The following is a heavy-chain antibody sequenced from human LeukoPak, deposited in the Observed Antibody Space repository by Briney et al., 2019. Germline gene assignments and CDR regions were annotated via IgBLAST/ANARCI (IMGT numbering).Heavy chain of an antibody. J-gene: IGHJ5*02. CDR2: IYHSGST. D-gene: IGHD3-10*01. CDR1: GGSISSGGYS. V-gene: IGHV4-30-2*01. Sequence: SETLSLTCAVSGGSISSGGYSWSWIRQPPGKGLEWIGYIYHSGSTYYNPSLKSRVTISVDRSKNQFSLKLSSVTAADTAVYYCARVRGATYNWFGPWGQGTLVTVSS. CDR3: ARVRGATYNWFGP.